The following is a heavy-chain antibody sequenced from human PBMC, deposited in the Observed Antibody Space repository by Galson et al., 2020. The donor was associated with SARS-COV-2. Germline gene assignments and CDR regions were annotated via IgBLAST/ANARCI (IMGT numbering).Heavy chain of an antibody. D-gene: IGHD4-17*01. CDR1: GYTFTGYY. CDR2: INPNSGGT. V-gene: IGHV1-2*04. Sequence: ASVKVSCKASGYTFTGYYMHWVRQPPGQGLEWMGWINPNSGGTNYAQKFQGWATMTRDTSISTAYMELSRLRSDDTAVYYCARGATMTTVNTKRWDYHYYVDVWGKGTTVTVSS. CDR3: ARGATMTTVNTKRWDYHYYVDV. J-gene: IGHJ6*03.